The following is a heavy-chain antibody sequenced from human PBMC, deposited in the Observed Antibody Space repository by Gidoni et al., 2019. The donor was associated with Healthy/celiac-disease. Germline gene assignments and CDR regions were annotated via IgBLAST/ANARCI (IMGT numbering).Heavy chain of an antibody. Sequence: EVQLVESGGGLVKPGGSLRLSCAASGFTFSNAWMSWVRQAPGKGLEWVGRIKSKTDGGTTDYAAPVKGRFTISRDDSKNTLYLQMNSLKTEDTAVYYCTASDSSGYHVDAFDIWGQGTMVTVSS. CDR2: IKSKTDGGTT. CDR3: TASDSSGYHVDAFDI. CDR1: GFTFSNAW. V-gene: IGHV3-15*01. J-gene: IGHJ3*02. D-gene: IGHD3-22*01.